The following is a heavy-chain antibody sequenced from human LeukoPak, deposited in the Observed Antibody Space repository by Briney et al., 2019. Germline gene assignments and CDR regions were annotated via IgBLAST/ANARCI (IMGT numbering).Heavy chain of an antibody. V-gene: IGHV1-2*02. CDR1: GYTFTGYY. CDR2: INPNSGDT. J-gene: IGHJ4*02. Sequence: ASVKVSCKASGYTFTGYYMHWVRQAPGQGLEWMGWINPNSGDTNYAQKFQGRVTMTRDTFISTAYMELSRLRSDDTAVYYCARAYGNTVRFFDYWGQGTLVTVSS. D-gene: IGHD3-3*01. CDR3: ARAYGNTVRFFDY.